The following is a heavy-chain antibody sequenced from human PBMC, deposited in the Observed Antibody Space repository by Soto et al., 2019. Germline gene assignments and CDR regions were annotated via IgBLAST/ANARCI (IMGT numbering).Heavy chain of an antibody. CDR3: AREIAYCGGDCYSSVYYYYGMDV. V-gene: IGHV1-46*01. CDR1: GYTFTSYY. Sequence: ASVKVSCKASGYTFTSYYMHWVRQAPGQGLEWMGIINPSGGSTSYAQKFQGRVTMTRDTSTSTVYMELSSLRSEDTAVYYCAREIAYCGGDCYSSVYYYYGMDVWGQGTTVTVSS. D-gene: IGHD2-21*02. J-gene: IGHJ6*02. CDR2: INPSGGST.